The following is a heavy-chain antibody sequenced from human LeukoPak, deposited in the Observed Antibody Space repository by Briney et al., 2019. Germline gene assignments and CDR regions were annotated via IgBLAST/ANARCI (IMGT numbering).Heavy chain of an antibody. Sequence: ASVKVSCKASGYTFTGYYMHWVRQAPGQGLEWMGWINPSSGGTKYAQKFQGWVTLTRDTSISTAYMELSSLKSDDTGVYYCARDLGDGSSYDFGYWGQGTLVTVSS. J-gene: IGHJ4*02. CDR2: INPSSGGT. V-gene: IGHV1-2*04. CDR1: GYTFTGYY. CDR3: ARDLGDGSSYDFGY. D-gene: IGHD2-15*01.